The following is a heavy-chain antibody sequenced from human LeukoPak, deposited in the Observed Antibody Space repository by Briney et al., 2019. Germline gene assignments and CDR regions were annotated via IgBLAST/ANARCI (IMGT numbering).Heavy chain of an antibody. CDR1: GFIFSSYP. D-gene: IGHD3-10*01. CDR3: ANQRGGF. J-gene: IGHJ4*02. Sequence: GGSLRLSCAASGFIFSSYPMSWVRQAPGKGLEWVSVISGTADNTYYADSVKGRFSISTDNSRTTVHMQMNSLRPADTAVYYCANQRGGFWGEGTLVTVSS. CDR2: ISGTADNT. V-gene: IGHV3-23*01.